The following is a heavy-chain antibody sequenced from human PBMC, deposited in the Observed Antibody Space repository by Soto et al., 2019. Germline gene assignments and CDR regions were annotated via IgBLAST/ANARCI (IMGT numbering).Heavy chain of an antibody. CDR2: IKQDGSEK. CDR1: GFTFSSYW. CDR3: ARDPNIVATMGSIYYYYGMDV. Sequence: VPLVESGGGLVQPGGSLRLSCAASGFTFSSYWMSWVRQAPGKGLEWVANIKQDGSEKYYVDSVKGRFTISRDNAKNSLYLQMNSLRAEDTAVYYCARDPNIVATMGSIYYYYGMDVWGQGTTVTVSS. V-gene: IGHV3-7*01. D-gene: IGHD5-12*01. J-gene: IGHJ6*02.